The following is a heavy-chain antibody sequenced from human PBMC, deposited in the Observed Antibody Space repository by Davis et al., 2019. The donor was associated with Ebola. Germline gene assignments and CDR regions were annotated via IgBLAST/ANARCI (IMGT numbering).Heavy chain of an antibody. V-gene: IGHV1-46*01. CDR1: GYTFTSYY. CDR3: ARKAAYFYSFDY. Sequence: ASVKVSCKASGYTFTSYYMHWVRQAPGQGLEWMGMINTSSGSTSYAQNFQGRVTMTRDTSTTTVYMELSSLRSEDTAVYYCARKAAYFYSFDYWGQGTLVTVSS. D-gene: IGHD3-16*01. CDR2: INTSSGST. J-gene: IGHJ4*02.